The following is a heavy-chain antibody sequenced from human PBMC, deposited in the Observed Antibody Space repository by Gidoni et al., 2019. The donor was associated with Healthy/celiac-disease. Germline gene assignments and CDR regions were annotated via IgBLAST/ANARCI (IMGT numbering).Heavy chain of an antibody. CDR3: AREGQNLYFDY. J-gene: IGHJ4*02. CDR1: GFTFSSYA. CDR2: ISYDGSNK. V-gene: IGHV3-30*04. Sequence: QVQLVESGGGVVQPGRSLRLSCAASGFTFSSYAMHWVRQAPGKGLEWVAVISYDGSNKYYADSVKGRFTISRDNSKNTLYLQMNSLRAEDTAVYYCAREGQNLYFDYWGQGTLVTVSS.